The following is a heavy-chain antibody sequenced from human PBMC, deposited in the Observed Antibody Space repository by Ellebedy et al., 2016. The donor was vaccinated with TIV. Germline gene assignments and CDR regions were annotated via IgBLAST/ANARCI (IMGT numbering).Heavy chain of an antibody. CDR2: TSAFGDRT. D-gene: IGHD1-26*01. V-gene: IGHV3-23*01. CDR1: GFTFSTYP. J-gene: IGHJ4*02. Sequence: GESLKISCKASGFTFSTYPMSWVRQAPGKGLEWVSTTSAFGDRTHYADSVKGRFTISRDNAKNSVYLQMDSLRAEDTAVYYCATLTGGGYGKYYFDYWGQGTLVTVSS. CDR3: ATLTGGGYGKYYFDY.